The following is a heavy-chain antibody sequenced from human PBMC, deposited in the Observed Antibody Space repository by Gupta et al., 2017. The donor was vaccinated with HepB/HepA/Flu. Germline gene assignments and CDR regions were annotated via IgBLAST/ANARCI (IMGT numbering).Heavy chain of an antibody. J-gene: IGHJ6*02. V-gene: IGHV4-39*01. Sequence: QVQLQESGPGLVKSSETLSLTCTVSGGSINSKNYYWGWIRQPPGKGLEWIGNLYYSGTTYYNPSHKRRVTISVDTSKNQFSLKLSSVTATDTAVYYCVRHHTFPYYGSGTYDIPLGYYFYGMDVWGQGTTVTVSS. CDR2: LYYSGTT. CDR3: VRHHTFPYYGSGTYDIPLGYYFYGMDV. CDR1: GGSINSKNYY. D-gene: IGHD3-10*01.